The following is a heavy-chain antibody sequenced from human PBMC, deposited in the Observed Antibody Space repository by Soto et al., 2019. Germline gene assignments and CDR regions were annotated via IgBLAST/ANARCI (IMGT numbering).Heavy chain of an antibody. CDR1: VFTFSDSY. Sequence: PWGSLGITCASSVFTFSDSYMSWIRQAPGKGLEWISYITFSGNTVYYADSLNGRFTISRDNAKNSLYLQMNRLRAEDTAVYYCARVSWREKYGMDVWGQGTTVTVSS. CDR2: ITFSGNTV. V-gene: IGHV3-11*01. J-gene: IGHJ6*01. CDR3: ARVSWREKYGMDV.